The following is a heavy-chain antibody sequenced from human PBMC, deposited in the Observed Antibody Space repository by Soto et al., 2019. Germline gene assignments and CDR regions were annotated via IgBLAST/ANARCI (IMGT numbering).Heavy chain of an antibody. V-gene: IGHV3-74*01. CDR3: ARGGSSFAHPPDD. CDR1: GFTFRNYW. Sequence: PGGSMRLSCAASGFTFRNYWMHWIRQAPGKDLQWVSRNSHEKRTTTYADAVKGRITIANNNAKNTFFLQMNSQRAEDTAVYYCARGGSSFAHPPDDWGQGTLVTVSS. D-gene: IGHD1-26*01. J-gene: IGHJ4*01. CDR2: NSHEKRTT.